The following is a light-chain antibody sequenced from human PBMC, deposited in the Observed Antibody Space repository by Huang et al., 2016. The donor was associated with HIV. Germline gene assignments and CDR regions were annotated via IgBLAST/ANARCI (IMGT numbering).Light chain of an antibody. Sequence: EIVLTQSPATLSLSPGERATLSCRASQSVSSYLAWYQQKPGQAPRLLIYDASNRATGIPARFSGSGSGTDVTLTISSLEPEDFAVYYCQQRGNWPFTFGPGTKVDIK. V-gene: IGKV3-11*01. CDR2: DAS. CDR3: QQRGNWPFT. J-gene: IGKJ3*01. CDR1: QSVSSY.